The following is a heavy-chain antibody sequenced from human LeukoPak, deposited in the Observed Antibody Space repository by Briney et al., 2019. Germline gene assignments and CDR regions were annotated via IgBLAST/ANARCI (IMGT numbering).Heavy chain of an antibody. CDR3: ARDLYCSSTSCYRGYFDY. CDR2: ISYDGSNK. V-gene: IGHV3-30-3*01. D-gene: IGHD2-2*02. J-gene: IGHJ4*02. CDR1: GFTFSSYA. Sequence: PGRSLRLSCAASGFTFSSYAMHWVRQAPGKGLEWVAIISYDGSNKYYADSVKGRFTISRDNSKNTLHLQMNSLRAEDTAVYYCARDLYCSSTSCYRGYFDYWGQGTLVTVSS.